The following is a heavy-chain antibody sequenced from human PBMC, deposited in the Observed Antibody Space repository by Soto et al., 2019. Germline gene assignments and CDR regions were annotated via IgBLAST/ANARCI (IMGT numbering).Heavy chain of an antibody. D-gene: IGHD6-13*01. CDR3: ARQPYSSGWYPYHFYY. V-gene: IGHV5-51*01. CDR2: IYPGDSDT. CDR1: GYSFTSYW. J-gene: IGHJ4*02. Sequence: GESLKVSCKGSGYSFTSYWIGWVRQMPGKGLEWMGIIYPGDSDTRYSPSFQGQVTISADKSISTAYLQWSSLKASDTAMYYCARQPYSSGWYPYHFYYWGQGTLVTVSS.